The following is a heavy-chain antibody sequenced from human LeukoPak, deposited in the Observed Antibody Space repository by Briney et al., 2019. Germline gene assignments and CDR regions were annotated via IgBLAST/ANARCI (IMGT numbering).Heavy chain of an antibody. V-gene: IGHV4-59*01. D-gene: IGHD3-22*01. CDR3: ARGFYDSFPWMV. CDR1: GGSISSYY. J-gene: IGHJ3*01. Sequence: SETLSPVYTVSGGSISSYYWSWIRQPPGKGLEWIGYIYYIGSTNYNPSLKSRVTISVDTSKNQFSLKLSSVTAADTAVYYRARGFYDSFPWMVWGQGAMVTVSS. CDR2: IYYIGST.